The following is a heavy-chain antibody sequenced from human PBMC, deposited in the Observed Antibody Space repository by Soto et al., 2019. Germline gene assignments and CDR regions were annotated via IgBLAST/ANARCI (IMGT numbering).Heavy chain of an antibody. J-gene: IGHJ6*02. D-gene: IGHD5-12*01. V-gene: IGHV1-18*01. CDR1: GYTFTSYG. CDR2: ISAYNGNT. CDR3: ARWMEMATITPWCYYSGMDV. Sequence: QVQLVQSGAEVKKPGASVKVSCKASGYTFTSYGISWVRQAPGQGLEWMGWISAYNGNTNYAQKLQGRVTMTTDTSTSTAYMELRSLRSDDTAVYYCARWMEMATITPWCYYSGMDVWGQGTTVTVSS.